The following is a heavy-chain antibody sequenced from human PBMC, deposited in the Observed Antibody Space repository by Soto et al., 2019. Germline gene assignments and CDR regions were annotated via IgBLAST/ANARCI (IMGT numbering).Heavy chain of an antibody. D-gene: IGHD6-6*01. Sequence: SETLSLTCAVYGGSFSGYYWSWIRQPPGKGLEWIGEINHSGSTNYNPSLKSRVTISVDTSKNQFSLKLSSVTAADTAVYYCARIEAIAARPGFDYWGQGTLVTVSS. CDR2: INHSGST. V-gene: IGHV4-34*01. CDR3: ARIEAIAARPGFDY. J-gene: IGHJ4*02. CDR1: GGSFSGYY.